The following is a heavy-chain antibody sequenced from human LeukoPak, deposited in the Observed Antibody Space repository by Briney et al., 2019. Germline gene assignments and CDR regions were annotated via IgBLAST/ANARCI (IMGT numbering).Heavy chain of an antibody. CDR3: ARVHFSSGWIYYFDY. Sequence: SETLSLTCTVSGGSISSYYWSWIRHPPGKGLEWIGYIYYSGSTNYNPSLKSRVTISVDTSKNQFSLKLSSVTAADTAVYYCARVHFSSGWIYYFDYWGQGTLVTVSS. CDR1: GGSISSYY. CDR2: IYYSGST. D-gene: IGHD6-19*01. J-gene: IGHJ4*02. V-gene: IGHV4-59*01.